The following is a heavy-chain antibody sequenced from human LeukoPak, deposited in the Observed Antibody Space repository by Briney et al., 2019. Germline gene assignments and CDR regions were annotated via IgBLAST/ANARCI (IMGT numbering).Heavy chain of an antibody. V-gene: IGHV1-2*02. CDR2: INPNSGGT. CDR1: GYTFTGYY. D-gene: IGHD5-12*01. J-gene: IGHJ4*02. Sequence: ASVKVSCKASGYTFTGYYMHWVRQAPGQGLEWMGWINPNSGGTNYAQKFQGRVTMTRDTSTSTVYMELSSLRSEDTAVYYCARDQEWLQSAFDYWGQGTLVTVSS. CDR3: ARDQEWLQSAFDY.